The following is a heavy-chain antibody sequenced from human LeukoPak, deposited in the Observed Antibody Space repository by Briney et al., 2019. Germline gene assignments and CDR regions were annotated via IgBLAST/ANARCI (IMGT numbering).Heavy chain of an antibody. J-gene: IGHJ5*02. D-gene: IGHD3-22*01. CDR3: ARDAYSYYYDSSGYYFGGNWFDP. V-gene: IGHV1-2*02. CDR1: GYTFTGYY. Sequence: ASVKVSCKASGYTFTGYYMHWVRQAPGQGLEWMGWINPNSGGTNYAQKFQGRVTMTRDTSISTAYMELSRLRSDGTAVYYCARDAYSYYYDSSGYYFGGNWFDPWGQGTLVTVSS. CDR2: INPNSGGT.